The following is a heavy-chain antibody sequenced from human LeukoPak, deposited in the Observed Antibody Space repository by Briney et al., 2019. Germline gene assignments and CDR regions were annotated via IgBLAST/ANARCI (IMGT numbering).Heavy chain of an antibody. J-gene: IGHJ4*02. D-gene: IGHD3-22*01. CDR1: GFTFSSYS. CDR2: ISSSSSYI. CDR3: ARDSDYYDSSGYYWAYNDY. Sequence: GGSLRLSCAASGFTFSSYSVNWVRQAPGRGLEWVSSISSSSSYIYYADSVKGRFTISRDNAKNSLYLQMNSLRAEDTAVYYCARDSDYYDSSGYYWAYNDYWGQGTLVTVSS. V-gene: IGHV3-21*01.